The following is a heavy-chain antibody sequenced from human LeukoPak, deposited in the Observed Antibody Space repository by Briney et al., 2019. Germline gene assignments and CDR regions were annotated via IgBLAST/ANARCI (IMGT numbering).Heavy chain of an antibody. CDR2: INLNSGGT. V-gene: IGHV1-2*02. J-gene: IGHJ5*02. D-gene: IGHD2-21*01. CDR1: GYSFNDYF. Sequence: ASVTVSFKTSGYSFNDYFMHWVRQAPGQGLEWMGWINLNSGGTNSAQNFQGRVTMTMDNANSTVYMEVSCLTSDATAIYYCARADRLHGGPYLIGPWGQGTLVTVSS. CDR3: ARADRLHGGPYLIGP.